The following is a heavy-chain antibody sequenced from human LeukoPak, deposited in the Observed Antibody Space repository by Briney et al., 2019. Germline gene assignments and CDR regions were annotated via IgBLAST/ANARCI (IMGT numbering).Heavy chain of an antibody. V-gene: IGHV4-34*01. CDR1: GGSFSGYY. CDR3: ARQKGSSWYYFDF. CDR2: IYYSGST. Sequence: SETLSLTCAVYGGSFSGYYWSWIRQPPGKGLEWIGNIYYSGSTYYSPSLTSRVTISVDTSKNQFSLKLSSVTAADTAVYYCARQKGSSWYYFDFWGQGTLVTVSS. D-gene: IGHD6-13*01. J-gene: IGHJ4*02.